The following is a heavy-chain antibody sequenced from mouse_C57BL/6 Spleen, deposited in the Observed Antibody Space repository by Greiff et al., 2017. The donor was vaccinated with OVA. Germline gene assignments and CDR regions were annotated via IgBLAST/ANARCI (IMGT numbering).Heavy chain of an antibody. CDR3: ARGGSSSQFAY. Sequence: EVQLVESGGGLVKPGGSLKLSCAASGFTFSDYGMHWVRQAPEKGLEWVAYISSGSSTIYYADTVKGRFTISRDNAKNTLFLQMTSLRSEDTAMYYCARGGSSSQFAYWGQGTLVTVSA. CDR1: GFTFSDYG. D-gene: IGHD1-1*01. J-gene: IGHJ3*01. CDR2: ISSGSSTI. V-gene: IGHV5-17*01.